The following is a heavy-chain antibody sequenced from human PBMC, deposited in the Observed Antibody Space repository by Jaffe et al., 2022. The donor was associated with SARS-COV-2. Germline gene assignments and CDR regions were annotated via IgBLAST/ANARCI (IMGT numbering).Heavy chain of an antibody. J-gene: IGHJ6*02. CDR3: ARDLWCSGGSCTPYYYYYYGMDV. CDR1: GFTFSSYS. CDR2: ISSSSSYI. D-gene: IGHD2-15*01. V-gene: IGHV3-21*01. Sequence: EVQLVESGGGLVKPGGSLRLSCAASGFTFSSYSMNWVRQAPGKGLEWVSSISSSSSYIYYADSVKGRFTISRDNAKNSLYLQMNSLRAEDTAVYYCARDLWCSGGSCTPYYYYYYGMDVWGQGTTVTVSS.